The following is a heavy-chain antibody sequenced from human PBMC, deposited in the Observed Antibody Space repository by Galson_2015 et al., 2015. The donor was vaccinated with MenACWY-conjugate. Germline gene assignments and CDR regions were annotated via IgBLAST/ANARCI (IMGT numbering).Heavy chain of an antibody. D-gene: IGHD3-10*01. Sequence: SLRLSCAASGFTFSSYAMTWIRQAPGKGLEWFSSIIHSGGNTYYADSVKGRFTISRDNSKNTVYLQMNSLRADDTAVYYCAKVGGSGSYANPFDYWGQGTLVTVSS. CDR1: GFTFSSYA. V-gene: IGHV3-23*01. CDR3: AKVGGSGSYANPFDY. CDR2: IIHSGGNT. J-gene: IGHJ4*02.